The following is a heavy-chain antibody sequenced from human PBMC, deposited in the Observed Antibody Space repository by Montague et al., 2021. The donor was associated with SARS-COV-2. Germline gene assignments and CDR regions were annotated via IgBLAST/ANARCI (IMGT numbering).Heavy chain of an antibody. CDR3: ARGGRKLLPVATTIGGFDI. V-gene: IGHV4-39*02. CDR2: IYDSGST. CDR1: GGSISSNNYY. D-gene: IGHD5-12*01. J-gene: IGHJ3*02. Sequence: SETLSLTCTVSGGSISSNNYYWGWIRQPPGKGLEWIGSIYDSGSTYYNPSLKSRVTISVDTSKNHFSLKLNSVTAADTAVYYCARGGRKLLPVATTIGGFDIWGQGTMVTVSS.